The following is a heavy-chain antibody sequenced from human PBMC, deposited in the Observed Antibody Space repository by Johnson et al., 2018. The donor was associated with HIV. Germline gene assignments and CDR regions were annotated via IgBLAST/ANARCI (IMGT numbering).Heavy chain of an antibody. CDR3: AKDLFLNCSGGSCYWTDAFDI. CDR1: GFTFSSFP. CDR2: ISYVGTNK. D-gene: IGHD2-15*01. Sequence: QVQLVESGGGVVQPGTSLRLSCAASGFTFSSFPMHWVRQAPGKGLEWVAFISYVGTNKYYADSVKGRFTISRDNSKNTLYLQMNSLRDEDTAVYYCAKDLFLNCSGGSCYWTDAFDIWGQGTMVTISS. V-gene: IGHV3-30-3*01. J-gene: IGHJ3*02.